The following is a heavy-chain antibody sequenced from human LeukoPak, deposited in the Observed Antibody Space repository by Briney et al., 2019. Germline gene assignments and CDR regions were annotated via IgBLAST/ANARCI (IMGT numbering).Heavy chain of an antibody. J-gene: IGHJ4*02. CDR2: INPNSGGT. CDR1: GYTFTSYD. D-gene: IGHD1-7*01. Sequence: GASVKVSCRASGYTFTSYDISWVRQAPGQGLEWMGWINPNSGGTNYAQKFQGRVTMTTDTSISTAYMELSRLRSDDTAVYYCAREELLAFDYWGQGSLVTVPS. CDR3: AREELLAFDY. V-gene: IGHV1-2*02.